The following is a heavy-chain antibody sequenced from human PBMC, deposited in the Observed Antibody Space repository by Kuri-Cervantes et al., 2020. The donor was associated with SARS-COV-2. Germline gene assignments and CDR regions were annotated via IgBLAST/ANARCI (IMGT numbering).Heavy chain of an antibody. J-gene: IGHJ4*02. V-gene: IGHV4-39*01. D-gene: IGHD1/OR15-1a*01. CDR2: ILYSGRT. CDR1: GDSISGSRYY. Sequence: GSLRLSCSVSGDSISGSRYYWGWIRQPPGKGLDWIGSILYSGRTDSNPSLESRVTMSIDTFKNQFSLNLTSVTAADTAVYYCVRQNWDIDSWGQGTLVTVSS. CDR3: VRQNWDIDS.